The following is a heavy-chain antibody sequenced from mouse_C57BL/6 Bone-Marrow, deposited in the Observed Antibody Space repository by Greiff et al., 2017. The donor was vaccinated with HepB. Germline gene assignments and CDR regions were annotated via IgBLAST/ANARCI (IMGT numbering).Heavy chain of an antibody. V-gene: IGHV1-78*01. Sequence: VKLVESDAELVKPGASVKISCKVSGYTFTDHTIHWMKQRPEQGLEWIGYIYPRDGSTKYNEKFKGKATLTADKSSSTAYMQLNSLTSEDSAVYFCAREEGAYDYDARDAMDYWGQGTSVTVSS. CDR2: IYPRDGST. CDR3: AREEGAYDYDARDAMDY. J-gene: IGHJ4*01. D-gene: IGHD2-4*01. CDR1: GYTFTDHT.